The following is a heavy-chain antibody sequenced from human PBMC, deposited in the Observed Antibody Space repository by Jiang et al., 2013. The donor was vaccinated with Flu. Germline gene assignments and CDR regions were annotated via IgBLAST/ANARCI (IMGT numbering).Heavy chain of an antibody. CDR3: ANALYGPQGPLRYFDWSIDY. Sequence: RLSCAGPLDSPSVAMLCTGSARRPGKGLEWVAVISYDGSNKYYADSVKGRFTISRDNSKNTLYLQMNSLRAEDTAVYYCANALYGPQGPLRYFDWSIDYWGQGTLVTVSS. J-gene: IGHJ4*02. D-gene: IGHD3-9*01. CDR1: DSPSVAML. V-gene: IGHV3-30-3*01. CDR2: ISYDGSNK.